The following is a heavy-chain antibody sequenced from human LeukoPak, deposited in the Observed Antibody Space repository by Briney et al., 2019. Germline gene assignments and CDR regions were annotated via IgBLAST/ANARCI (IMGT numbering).Heavy chain of an antibody. D-gene: IGHD3-3*01. Sequence: GGSLRLSCAASGFTFSGSAMHWVRQASGEGLEWVGRIRSKANSYATAYAASVKGRFTISRGDSKNTAYLQMNSLKTEDTAVYYCTRHATIFGVVIKGEDVWGQGTTVTVSS. CDR3: TRHATIFGVVIKGEDV. V-gene: IGHV3-73*01. CDR2: IRSKANSYAT. CDR1: GFTFSGSA. J-gene: IGHJ6*02.